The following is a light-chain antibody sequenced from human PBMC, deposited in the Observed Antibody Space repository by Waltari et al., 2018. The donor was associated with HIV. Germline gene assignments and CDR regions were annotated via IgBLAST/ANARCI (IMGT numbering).Light chain of an antibody. J-gene: IGLJ1*01. V-gene: IGLV2-14*01. CDR1: TSAVGGYTY. CDR3: SSFSSSSTPYV. CDR2: EVS. Sequence: QSGLTQPASVSGSPGQPLTIPCTGTTSAVGGYTYVSWYQQHPGKAPKLIIYEVSNRPSGVSNRFSGSKSGNTASLTISGLQPEDETDYYCSSFSSSSTPYVFGTGTKVTVL.